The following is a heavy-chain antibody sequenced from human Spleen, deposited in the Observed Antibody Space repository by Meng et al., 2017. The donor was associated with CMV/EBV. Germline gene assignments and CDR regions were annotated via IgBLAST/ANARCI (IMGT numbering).Heavy chain of an antibody. D-gene: IGHD6-13*01. CDR2: IKEDGSEK. J-gene: IGHJ6*02. V-gene: IGHV3-7*01. Sequence: GESLKISCAASGFTFSSYWMSWVRQAPGKGLEWVANIKEDGSEKYYVDSVKGRFTISGDNAKNSLHLQMNSLRAEDMAVYSCARESTAGAGYYYYGMDVWGQGTTVTVSS. CDR3: ARESTAGAGYYYYGMDV. CDR1: GFTFSSYW.